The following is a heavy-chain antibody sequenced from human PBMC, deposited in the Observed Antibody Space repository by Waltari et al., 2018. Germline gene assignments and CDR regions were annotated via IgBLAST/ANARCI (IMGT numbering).Heavy chain of an antibody. CDR3: AHSRRSWIQLWLEY. D-gene: IGHD5-18*01. J-gene: IGHJ4*02. CDR2: IYWDDDK. Sequence: QITLKESGPTLVKPTQTLTLTCPFSGFSLRPSGVGVGWLRQPPGKALAWLALIYWDDDKRYSPSLKSRLTITKDTSKNQVVLTMTNMDPVDTATYYCAHSRRSWIQLWLEYWGQGTLVTVSS. V-gene: IGHV2-5*02. CDR1: GFSLRPSGVG.